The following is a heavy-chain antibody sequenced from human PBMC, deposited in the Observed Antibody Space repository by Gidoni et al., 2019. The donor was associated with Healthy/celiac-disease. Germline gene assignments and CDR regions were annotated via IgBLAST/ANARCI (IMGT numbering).Heavy chain of an antibody. CDR3: AKAGQLWTLDY. V-gene: IGHV3-30*02. CDR2: IRYDGSNK. D-gene: IGHD5-18*01. J-gene: IGHJ4*02. Sequence: QVQLVESGGGVVQPGVSLRLSCAASGFTFSSYGMHWVRQAPGKGLEWVAFIRYDGSNKYYADSVKGRFTISRDNSKNTLYLQMNSLRAEDTAVYYCAKAGQLWTLDYWGQGTLVTVSS. CDR1: GFTFSSYG.